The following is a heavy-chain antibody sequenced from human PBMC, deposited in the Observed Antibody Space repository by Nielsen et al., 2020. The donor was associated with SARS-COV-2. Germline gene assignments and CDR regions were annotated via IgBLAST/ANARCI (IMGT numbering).Heavy chain of an antibody. J-gene: IGHJ4*02. D-gene: IGHD6-13*01. CDR3: ATERSIAAAGTLDY. V-gene: IGHV1-18*01. CDR2: ISAYNGNT. CDR1: GYTFTSYG. Sequence: ASVKVSCKASGYTFTSYGISWVRQAPGQGLEWMGWISAYNGNTNYAQKLQGRVTITRDTSASTAYMELSSLRSEDTAVYYCATERSIAAAGTLDYWGQGTLVTVSS.